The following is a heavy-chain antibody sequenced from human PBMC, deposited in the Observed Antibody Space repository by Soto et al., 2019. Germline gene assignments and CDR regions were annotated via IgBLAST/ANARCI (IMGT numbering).Heavy chain of an antibody. CDR3: ARDGSELATVITHWYFDL. D-gene: IGHD4-17*01. CDR2: INPNSGGT. V-gene: IGHV1-2*04. CDR1: GYTFTGYY. Sequence: ASVKVSCKASGYTFTGYYMHWVRQAPGQGLEWMGWINPNSGGTNYAQKFQGWVTMTRDTSISTAYMELSSLRSEDTAVYYCARDGSELATVITHWYFDLWGRGTLVTVSS. J-gene: IGHJ2*01.